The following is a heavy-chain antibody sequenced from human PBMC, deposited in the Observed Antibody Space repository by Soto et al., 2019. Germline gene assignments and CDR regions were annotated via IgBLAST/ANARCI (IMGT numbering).Heavy chain of an antibody. CDR3: ARGDGDYYDGNGYLGRH. D-gene: IGHD3-22*01. Sequence: EVQLVESGGGLVQPGGSLRLSCAASGFTFSSYWMHWVRQAPGKGLVWVSRINSDGSRTSYADSAKGRFTISRDNAKNTLYLQMNSLIAEDTAVYYCARGDGDYYDGNGYLGRHWGQGTLVTVSS. V-gene: IGHV3-74*01. CDR1: GFTFSSYW. J-gene: IGHJ4*02. CDR2: INSDGSRT.